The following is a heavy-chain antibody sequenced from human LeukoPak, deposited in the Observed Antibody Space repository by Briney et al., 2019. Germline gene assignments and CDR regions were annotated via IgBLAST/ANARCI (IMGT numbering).Heavy chain of an antibody. V-gene: IGHV3-23*01. CDR2: INGSGGHT. CDR3: AREPPHCGGDCFSLLDN. J-gene: IGHJ4*02. Sequence: PGGSLRLSCAASGFTFNSYSMSWVRQAPGKGLEWVSLINGSGGHTYYADSVKGRFTISRDDSKNTLYLEMNNLRAEDTAVFYCAREPPHCGGDCFSLLDNWGQGTLVTVSS. D-gene: IGHD2-21*02. CDR1: GFTFNSYS.